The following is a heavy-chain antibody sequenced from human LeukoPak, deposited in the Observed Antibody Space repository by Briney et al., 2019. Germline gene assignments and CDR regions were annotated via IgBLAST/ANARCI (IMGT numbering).Heavy chain of an antibody. Sequence: GSLRLSCAASGFTFSYFWMSWIRQPPGKGLEWLGEINHSGSTNYNPSLKSRVTILVDTSKNQFSLKLSSVTAADTAVYYCARGARTPSGYGSRTAGRANWFDPWGQGTLVTVSS. V-gene: IGHV4-34*01. CDR1: GFTFSYFW. D-gene: IGHD5-12*01. CDR3: ARGARTPSGYGSRTAGRANWFDP. J-gene: IGHJ5*02. CDR2: INHSGST.